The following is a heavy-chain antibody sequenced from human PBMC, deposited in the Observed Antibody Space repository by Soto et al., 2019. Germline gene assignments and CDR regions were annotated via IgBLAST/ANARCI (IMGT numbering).Heavy chain of an antibody. V-gene: IGHV3-13*05. CDR3: ARTDRDFYGLDV. CDR2: ISAAGDP. CDR1: GFTFRNYD. J-gene: IGHJ6*02. Sequence: EVQLVESGGGLVQPGGSLRLSCEAPGFTFRNYDMHWVRQGTGKGLEWVSGISAAGDPDYADSVEGRFTISRENAQNSFFLQMNSLRVGDTAVYYCARTDRDFYGLDVWGQGTTVIVSS.